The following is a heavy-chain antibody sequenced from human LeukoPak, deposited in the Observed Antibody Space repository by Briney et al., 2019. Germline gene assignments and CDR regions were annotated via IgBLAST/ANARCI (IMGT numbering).Heavy chain of an antibody. V-gene: IGHV3-33*01. D-gene: IGHD1-26*01. J-gene: IGHJ4*02. CDR1: GFTFSSYG. CDR3: AREKKEPKPLLDY. Sequence: GGSLRLSCAASGFTFSSYGMHWVRQAPGKGLEWVAVIWYDGSNKYYADSVKGRFTISRDNSKNTLYLQMNSLRAEDTAVYYCAREKKEPKPLLDYWGQGTLVTVSS. CDR2: IWYDGSNK.